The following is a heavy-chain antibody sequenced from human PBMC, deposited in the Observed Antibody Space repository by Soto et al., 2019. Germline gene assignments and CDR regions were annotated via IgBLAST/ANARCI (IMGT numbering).Heavy chain of an antibody. V-gene: IGHV1-3*01. CDR3: VKGLRSVTTRPDVDY. J-gene: IGHJ4*02. D-gene: IGHD4-17*01. CDR1: GYTFTSYA. Sequence: GASVKVSCKASGYTFTSYAVHWVCQAPGQRLEWIEVPGQSHHYQGHIREHSLYLQMSSLRVEDTAVYYCVKGLRSVTTRPDVDYWGQGTLVTVSS.